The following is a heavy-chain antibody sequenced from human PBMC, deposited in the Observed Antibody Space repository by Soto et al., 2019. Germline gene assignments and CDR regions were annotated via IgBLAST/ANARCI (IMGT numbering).Heavy chain of an antibody. V-gene: IGHV3-30*18. CDR2: ISYDGSNK. CDR3: AKVAKQWLGGRFDY. J-gene: IGHJ4*02. CDR1: GFTFSSYG. Sequence: QVQLVESGGGVVQPGRSLRLSCAASGFTFSSYGMHWVRQAPGKGLEWVAVISYDGSNKYYADSVKGRFTISRDNSKNTLYLQMNSLRAEDTAVYYCAKVAKQWLGGRFDYWGQGTLVTVSS. D-gene: IGHD6-19*01.